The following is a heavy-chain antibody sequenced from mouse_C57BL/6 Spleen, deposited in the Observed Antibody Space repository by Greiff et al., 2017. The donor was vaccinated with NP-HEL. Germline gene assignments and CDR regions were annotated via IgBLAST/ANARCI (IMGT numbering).Heavy chain of an antibody. Sequence: QVQLQQSGPELVKPGASVKISCKASGYAFSSSWMNCAKQRPGKGLAWIGRIYPGDGDSHYTGKFKGKATLTADKASSTAYMQLSSLTSEDSAVYFCAPFYDGYYGAMDYWGQGTSVTVSS. CDR1: GYAFSSSW. CDR2: IYPGDGDS. J-gene: IGHJ4*01. V-gene: IGHV1-82*01. CDR3: APFYDGYYGAMDY. D-gene: IGHD2-3*01.